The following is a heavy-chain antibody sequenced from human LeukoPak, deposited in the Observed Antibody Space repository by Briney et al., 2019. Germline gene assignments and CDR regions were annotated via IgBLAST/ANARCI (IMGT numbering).Heavy chain of an antibody. Sequence: GGSLRLSCAASGFTFSSYAMSWVRQAPGKGLEWVSAISGSGGSTYYADSVKGRFTISRDNSKNTLYVQMNSLRAEDMAVYYCARDFTDYGDYGAFDYWGQGTLVTVSS. CDR1: GFTFSSYA. D-gene: IGHD4-17*01. CDR3: ARDFTDYGDYGAFDY. V-gene: IGHV3-23*01. CDR2: ISGSGGST. J-gene: IGHJ4*02.